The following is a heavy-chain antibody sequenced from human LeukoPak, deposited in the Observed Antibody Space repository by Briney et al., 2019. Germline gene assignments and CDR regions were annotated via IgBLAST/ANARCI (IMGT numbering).Heavy chain of an antibody. V-gene: IGHV3-48*04. D-gene: IGHD2-2*01. CDR1: GFSFSSYS. J-gene: IGHJ1*01. CDR3: ARDQLPGFLRH. CDR2: ISSSSSTI. Sequence: PGGSLRLSCVASGFSFSSYSTNWVRQAPGKGLEWVSYISSSSSTIYYADSVKGRFTVSRDNAKNSVYLQMNSLRAEDTAVYYCARDQLPGFLRHWGQGTLVTVSS.